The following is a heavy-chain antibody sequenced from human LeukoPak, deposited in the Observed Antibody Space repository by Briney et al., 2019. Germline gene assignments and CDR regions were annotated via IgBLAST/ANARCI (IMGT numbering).Heavy chain of an antibody. D-gene: IGHD6-13*01. CDR3: AREPYGRSSRDDAFDI. V-gene: IGHV1-46*01. CDR1: GYTFTSYY. CDR2: INPSGGST. Sequence: ASVRVSCXASGYTFTSYYMHWVRRAPGQGLEWMGIINPSGGSTTYAQRFQGRVTMTRDTSTGTVYMELSSLRSEDTAVYYCAREPYGRSSRDDAFDIWGQGTKVTVSS. J-gene: IGHJ3*02.